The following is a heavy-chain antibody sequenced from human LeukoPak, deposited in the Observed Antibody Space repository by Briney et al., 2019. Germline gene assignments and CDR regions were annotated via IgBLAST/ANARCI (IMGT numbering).Heavy chain of an antibody. Sequence: GGSLRLSCVASGFTVSSNFMNWVRQAPGKGLEWVSVMYSSGGTYYADSVKGRFTISRDNAKNSLYLQMNSLRVEDTAVYYCARDQGYGSGSYDYYYGMDVWGQGTTVTVSS. CDR3: ARDQGYGSGSYDYYYGMDV. CDR2: MYSSGGT. V-gene: IGHV3-66*01. D-gene: IGHD3-10*01. CDR1: GFTVSSNF. J-gene: IGHJ6*02.